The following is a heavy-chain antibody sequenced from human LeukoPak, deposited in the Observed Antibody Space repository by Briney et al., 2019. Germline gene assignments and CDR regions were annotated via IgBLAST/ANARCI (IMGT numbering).Heavy chain of an antibody. CDR3: AKGVRYFEY. V-gene: IGHV3-23*01. J-gene: IGHJ4*02. Sequence: GGSLRLSCAASGLIFSTYGMSWVRQAPGKGLEWVSAISGSGGSTYYADSVKGRFTISRDNSKNTLYLQMNSLRAEDTAVYYCAKGVRYFEYWGQGTLVTVSS. CDR1: GLIFSTYG. CDR2: ISGSGGST. D-gene: IGHD3-3*01.